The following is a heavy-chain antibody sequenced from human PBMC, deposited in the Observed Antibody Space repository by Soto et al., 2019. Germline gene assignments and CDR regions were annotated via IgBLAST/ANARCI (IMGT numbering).Heavy chain of an antibody. D-gene: IGHD3-22*01. CDR3: ARNGGLDYYDSSGYSYYFDY. V-gene: IGHV4-34*01. Sequence: QVQLQQWGAGLLKPSETLSLTCAVYGGSFSGYYWSWIRHPPGKGLEWIGEINHSGSTNYNPSLKSRVTISVDTSKNQFSLNLSSVTAADTAVYYCARNGGLDYYDSSGYSYYFDYWGQGTLVTVSS. J-gene: IGHJ4*02. CDR2: INHSGST. CDR1: GGSFSGYY.